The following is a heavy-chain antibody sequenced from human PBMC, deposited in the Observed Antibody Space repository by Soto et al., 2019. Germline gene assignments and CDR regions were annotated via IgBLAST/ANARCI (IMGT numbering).Heavy chain of an antibody. V-gene: IGHV4-59*07. J-gene: IGHJ6*03. Sequence: TTDTLSLTCAVSGTSISIYYCSWIRQLPGKGREWAGNIISSESNNYNPSLKSRVTTSLYTSKNQFSLRLSSVTSANMALYYCWRVGIYDFWSGYVVYYYYYYMGVWGKGTTVTVSS. CDR3: WRVGIYDFWSGYVVYYYYYYMGV. D-gene: IGHD3-3*01. CDR1: GTSISIYY. CDR2: IISSESN.